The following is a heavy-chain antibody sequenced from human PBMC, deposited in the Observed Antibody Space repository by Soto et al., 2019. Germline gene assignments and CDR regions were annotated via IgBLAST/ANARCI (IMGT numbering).Heavy chain of an antibody. V-gene: IGHV1-2*04. J-gene: IGHJ6*02. Sequence: ASVKVSCKASGYTFTGYYMHWVRQAPGQGLEWMGWINPNSGGTNYAQKFQGWVTMTRDTSISTAYMELSRLRSDDTAVYYCARDKGALEPIAGNYGMDVWGQGTTVTVSS. CDR3: ARDKGALEPIAGNYGMDV. CDR1: GYTFTGYY. CDR2: INPNSGGT. D-gene: IGHD1-1*01.